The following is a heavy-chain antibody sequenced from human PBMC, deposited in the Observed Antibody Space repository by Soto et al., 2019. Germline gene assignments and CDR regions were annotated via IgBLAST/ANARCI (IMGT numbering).Heavy chain of an antibody. CDR1: GLGVRNNY. Sequence: GVSLRLSCTAYGLGVRNNYMSWVRQAPGMGLEWVSVIYNDGTTYYADSVKGRFTLSRDTSKNTLSLQMDSLRAEDTAVYYCVRPLPSGRNYGMDVWGQGTTVTVS. J-gene: IGHJ6*02. CDR2: IYNDGTT. D-gene: IGHD3-10*01. V-gene: IGHV3-53*01. CDR3: VRPLPSGRNYGMDV.